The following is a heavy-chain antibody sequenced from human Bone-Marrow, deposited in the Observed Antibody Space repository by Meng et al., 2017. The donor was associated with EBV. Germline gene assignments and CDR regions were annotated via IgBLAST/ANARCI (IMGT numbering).Heavy chain of an antibody. CDR3: ARGRYGGKARDWSNY. CDR2: MNPNSDNT. J-gene: IGHJ4*02. V-gene: IGHV1-8*01. Sequence: QVQLVQSGEEVKKTGASVKVSCKASGYTFSNYDINWVRQATGQGLEWMGWMNPNSDNTGYAQRFQGRVTMTRNTSISTAYMELSSLRSEDTAVYYCARGRYGGKARDWSNYWGQGTLVTVSS. D-gene: IGHD4-23*01. CDR1: GYTFSNYD.